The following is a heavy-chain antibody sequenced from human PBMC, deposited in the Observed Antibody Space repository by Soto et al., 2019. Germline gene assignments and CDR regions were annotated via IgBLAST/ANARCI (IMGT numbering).Heavy chain of an antibody. CDR2: INAGNGNT. V-gene: IGHV1-3*01. CDR1: GYTFTRYT. Sequence: ASVKVSCKASGYTFTRYTMHWVRQAPGQRLEWMGWINAGNGNTKYSQKFQGRVTITRDTSASTAYMELSSLRSEDTAVYYCARTNGNYYDSSGSLYYYYGMDVWGQGTTVTVS. J-gene: IGHJ6*02. D-gene: IGHD3-22*01. CDR3: ARTNGNYYDSSGSLYYYYGMDV.